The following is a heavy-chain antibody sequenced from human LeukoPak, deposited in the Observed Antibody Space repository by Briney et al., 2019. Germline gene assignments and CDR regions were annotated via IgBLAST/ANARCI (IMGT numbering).Heavy chain of an antibody. CDR2: IKQDGSEK. D-gene: IGHD2-2*02. V-gene: IGHV3-7*01. Sequence: GGSLRLSCAASGFTFSSYWMSWVRQAPGKGLEGVANIKQDGSEKYYVDSVKGRFTISRDNAKSSLYLQMNSLRAEDTAVYYCARVDIVVVPAAIVGSGYYYYYMDVWGKGTTVTVSS. J-gene: IGHJ6*03. CDR1: GFTFSSYW. CDR3: ARVDIVVVPAAIVGSGYYYYYMDV.